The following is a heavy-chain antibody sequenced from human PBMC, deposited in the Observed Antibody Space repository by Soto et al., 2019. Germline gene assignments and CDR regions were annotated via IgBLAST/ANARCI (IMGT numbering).Heavy chain of an antibody. CDR2: TYFTGTT. V-gene: IGHV4-61*01. CDR3: AREGRRISMIRGFDS. D-gene: IGHD3-10*01. CDR1: GGSISGSSYY. Sequence: QVQLQESGPGLMKPSETLSLTCTVSGGSISGSSYYWTWIRQPPGKGLEWIGYTYFTGTTDYNPSLKIRVTISADPSKNQFSLTLTSVTAADTAVYYCAREGRRISMIRGFDSLGQGILVTVSS. J-gene: IGHJ4*02.